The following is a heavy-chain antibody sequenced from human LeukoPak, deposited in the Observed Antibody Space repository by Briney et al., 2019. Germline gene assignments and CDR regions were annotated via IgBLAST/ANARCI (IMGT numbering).Heavy chain of an antibody. Sequence: GGSLRLSCAASGFNFFVFRMNSVPQSPGKGLEWLSYLSPSSTTISYADSAKARFTVSRDNAKNSLYLQINSLRDEDTAVYYCATVHCRGGSCYDGSYDCMDVWGQGTTVTVSS. V-gene: IGHV3-48*02. CDR1: GFNFFVFR. J-gene: IGHJ6*02. D-gene: IGHD2-15*01. CDR2: LSPSSTTI. CDR3: ATVHCRGGSCYDGSYDCMDV.